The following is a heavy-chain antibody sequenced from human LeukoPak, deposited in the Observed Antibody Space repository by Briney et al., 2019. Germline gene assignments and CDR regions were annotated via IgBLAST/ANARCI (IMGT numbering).Heavy chain of an antibody. V-gene: IGHV3-11*04. CDR1: GFTFSDYY. Sequence: GGSLRLSCAASGFTFSDYYMSWIRQAPGKGLEWVSYISSSGSTIYYADSVKGRFTISRDNAKNSLYLQMNSLRAEDTAMYYCATTLGSGWKFDYWGQGTLVTVSS. CDR2: ISSSGSTI. D-gene: IGHD6-19*01. CDR3: ATTLGSGWKFDY. J-gene: IGHJ4*02.